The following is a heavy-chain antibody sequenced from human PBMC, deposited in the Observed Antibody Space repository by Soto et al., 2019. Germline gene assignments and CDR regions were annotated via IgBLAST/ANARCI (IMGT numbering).Heavy chain of an antibody. D-gene: IGHD5-18*01. Sequence: EVQLVESGGGLVKHGGSLRLSCATSGFTFGSYTMNWVRQAPGQGLEWVSCISSASSYIYYADSVQGRVTISRDNSEKSLYLHMHSLRADDTAVYDCERRSGYAYGSLDHWGQGVLVTVSS. V-gene: IGHV3-21*02. CDR3: ERRSGYAYGSLDH. CDR2: ISSASSYI. CDR1: GFTFGSYT. J-gene: IGHJ4*02.